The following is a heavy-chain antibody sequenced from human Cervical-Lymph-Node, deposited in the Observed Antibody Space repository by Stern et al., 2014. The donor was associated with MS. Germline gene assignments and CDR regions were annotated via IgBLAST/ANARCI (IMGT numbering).Heavy chain of an antibody. V-gene: IGHV4-39*01. CDR3: ARHHYTTVTTVFWFDP. Sequence: VQLQESGPGLVKPSETLSLTCTVSGGSISSSSYYWGWIRQPPGKGLEWIGSIYYSGSTYYNPSLKSRVTISVDTSQNQFSLKLSSVTAADTAVYYCARHHYTTVTTVFWFDPWGQGTLVTVSS. D-gene: IGHD4-17*01. J-gene: IGHJ5*02. CDR2: IYYSGST. CDR1: GGSISSSSYY.